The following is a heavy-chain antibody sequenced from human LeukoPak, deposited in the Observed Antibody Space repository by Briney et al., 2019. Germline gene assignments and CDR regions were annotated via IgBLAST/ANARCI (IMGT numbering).Heavy chain of an antibody. Sequence: RASVKVSCKASGYTFTGYYMHWVRQAPGQGLEWMGWINPNSGGTNYAQKFQGRVTMTRDTSISTAYMELNRLRSDDTAVYYCARISGSYEVAAFDIWGQGTMVTVSS. D-gene: IGHD1-26*01. CDR1: GYTFTGYY. J-gene: IGHJ3*02. V-gene: IGHV1-2*02. CDR3: ARISGSYEVAAFDI. CDR2: INPNSGGT.